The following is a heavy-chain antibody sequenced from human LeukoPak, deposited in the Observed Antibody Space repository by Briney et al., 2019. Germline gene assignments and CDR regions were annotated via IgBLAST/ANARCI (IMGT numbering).Heavy chain of an antibody. J-gene: IGHJ2*01. V-gene: IGHV1-2*02. Sequence: GASVKVSCKASGYTFTGYYMHWVRQAPGQGLEWMGWINPNSGGTNYAQKFQGRVTMTRDTSISTAYMELSRLRSDDTAVYYCARVGYCSSTSCYTGYFDLWGRGTLVTVSS. D-gene: IGHD2-2*02. CDR2: INPNSGGT. CDR1: GYTFTGYY. CDR3: ARVGYCSSTSCYTGYFDL.